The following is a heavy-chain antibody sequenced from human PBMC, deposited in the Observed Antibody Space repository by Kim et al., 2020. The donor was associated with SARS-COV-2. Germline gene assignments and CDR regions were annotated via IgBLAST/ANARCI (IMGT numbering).Heavy chain of an antibody. V-gene: IGHV3-74*01. J-gene: IGHJ6*02. CDR2: ST. Sequence: STDYADSGTGRFTISRDNAKNTLYLQMNSLRAEDTAVYYCARGAYYGMDVWGQGTTVTVSS. CDR3: ARGAYYGMDV.